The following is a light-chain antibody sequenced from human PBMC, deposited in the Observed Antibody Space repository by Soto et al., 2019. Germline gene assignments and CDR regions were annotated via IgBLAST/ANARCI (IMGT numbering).Light chain of an antibody. CDR2: DAS. V-gene: IGKV3-11*01. CDR3: QQRSNSPPT. J-gene: IGKJ1*01. Sequence: EIVLTQSPATLSLSPGERATLSCRASQSVSSNLAWYQQKPGQAPRLLIYDASNRATGIPARFSGSGSGTDFTLTISILEPEDFAVYYCQQRSNSPPTFGQGTKVEIK. CDR1: QSVSSN.